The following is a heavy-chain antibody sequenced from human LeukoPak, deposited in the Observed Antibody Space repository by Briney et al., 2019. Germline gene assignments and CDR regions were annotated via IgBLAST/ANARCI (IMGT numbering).Heavy chain of an antibody. CDR2: ISGSGGST. Sequence: GGSLRLSCAASGFTFSSYAMSWVRQAPGKGLEWVSAISGSGGSTYYADSVKGRFTISRDNSKNTLYLQMNSLRAEDTAVYYCAKLPTPYGSGRSPNWFDPWGQGTLVTVSS. CDR3: AKLPTPYGSGRSPNWFDP. D-gene: IGHD3-10*01. V-gene: IGHV3-23*01. J-gene: IGHJ5*02. CDR1: GFTFSSYA.